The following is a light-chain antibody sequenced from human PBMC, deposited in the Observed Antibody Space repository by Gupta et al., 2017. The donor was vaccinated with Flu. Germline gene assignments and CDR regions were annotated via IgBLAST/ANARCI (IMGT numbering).Light chain of an antibody. J-gene: IGKJ1*01. CDR1: QSVSSY. CDR3: QQRSNWPPWT. V-gene: IGKV3-11*01. Sequence: EIVLPPSPPTLSLSPGERATLSCRASQSVSSYLAWYQQKPGQAPRLLIYDASNRATGIPARFSGSGSGTDFTLTISSLEPEDFAVYYCQQRSNWPPWTFGQGTKVEIK. CDR2: DAS.